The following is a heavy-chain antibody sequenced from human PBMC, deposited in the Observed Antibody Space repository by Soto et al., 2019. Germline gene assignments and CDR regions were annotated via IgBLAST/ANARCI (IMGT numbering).Heavy chain of an antibody. CDR1: GFTFSSYG. J-gene: IGHJ3*02. V-gene: IGHV3-30*18. Sequence: QVQLVESGGGVVQPGRSLRLSCAASGFTFSSYGMHWVRQAPGKGLEWVAVISYDGSNKYYADSVKGRFTISRDNSKNTLYLQMNSLRAEDTAVYYCAKFAYSGSYYPPFDIWGQGTMVTVSS. CDR3: AKFAYSGSYYPPFDI. D-gene: IGHD1-26*01. CDR2: ISYDGSNK.